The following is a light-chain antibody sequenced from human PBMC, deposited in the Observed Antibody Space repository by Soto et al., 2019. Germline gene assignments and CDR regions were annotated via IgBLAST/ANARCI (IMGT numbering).Light chain of an antibody. CDR3: QQYGSSLPRT. CDR2: GAS. V-gene: IGKV3-15*01. J-gene: IGKJ1*01. CDR1: QSVSSN. Sequence: EIVMTQSPVTLSVSPGERATLSCRASQSVSSNLAWYQQKPGQTPRLLIYGASTRATGIPARFSGSGSGTDFTLTISRLEPEDFAVYYCQQYGSSLPRTFGQGTKVDIK.